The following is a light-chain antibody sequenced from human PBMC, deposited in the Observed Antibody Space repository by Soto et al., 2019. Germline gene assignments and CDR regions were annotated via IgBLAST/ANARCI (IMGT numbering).Light chain of an antibody. CDR3: QSYDSSLSGFFV. J-gene: IGLJ1*01. CDR1: SSNIGAGYD. CDR2: GNT. Sequence: QLVLTQPPSVSGAPGQRVTISCTGSSSNIGAGYDVHWYQHLPGTAPKLLIYGNTNRPSGVPDRFSGSKSGTSASLAITGLQAEDEADYYCQSYDSSLSGFFVFGTGTKADRP. V-gene: IGLV1-40*01.